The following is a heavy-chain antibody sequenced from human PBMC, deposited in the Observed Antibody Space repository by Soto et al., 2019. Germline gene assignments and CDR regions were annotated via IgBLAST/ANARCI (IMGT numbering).Heavy chain of an antibody. CDR1: GYTFTGYY. CDR3: ARGGGCSGGSCYSEGGWWFDP. Sequence: ASVKVSCKASGYTFTGYYMHWVRQAPGQGLEWMGWINPNSGGTNYAQKFQGWVTLTRDTSISTAYMELSRLRSDDTAVYYGARGGGCSGGSCYSEGGWWFDPWGQGTLVTVSS. CDR2: INPNSGGT. D-gene: IGHD2-15*01. J-gene: IGHJ5*02. V-gene: IGHV1-2*04.